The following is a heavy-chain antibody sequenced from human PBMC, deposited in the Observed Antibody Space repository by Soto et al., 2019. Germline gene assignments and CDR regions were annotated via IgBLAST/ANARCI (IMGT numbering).Heavy chain of an antibody. D-gene: IGHD2-15*01. V-gene: IGHV1-3*01. Sequence: ASVKVSCKASGYTFTSYAMRWMRQAPGQRLEWMGWINAGNGNTKYSQKFQGRVTITRDTSASTAYMELSSLRSEDTAVYYCARDSRGKLGFDYYYYGMDVWGQGTTVTVSS. J-gene: IGHJ6*02. CDR2: INAGNGNT. CDR1: GYTFTSYA. CDR3: ARDSRGKLGFDYYYYGMDV.